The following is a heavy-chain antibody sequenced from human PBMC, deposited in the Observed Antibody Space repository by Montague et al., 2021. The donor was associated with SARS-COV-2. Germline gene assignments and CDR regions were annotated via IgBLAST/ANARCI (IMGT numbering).Heavy chain of an antibody. J-gene: IGHJ6*02. D-gene: IGHD6-19*01. Sequence: QSVAEVKTPGESLKISCKASGYTFTGYYIHWVRQAPGQGLEWMGWIDPKINIINYAQKFLGRIAMTRDTSIGTAYMELSRLGSDDTAVYYCARGGDTSGYYREVTEKGLDAWGQGTTVTVSS. V-gene: IGHV1-2*02. CDR3: ARGGDTSGYYREVTEKGLDA. CDR1: GYTFTGYY. CDR2: IDPKINII.